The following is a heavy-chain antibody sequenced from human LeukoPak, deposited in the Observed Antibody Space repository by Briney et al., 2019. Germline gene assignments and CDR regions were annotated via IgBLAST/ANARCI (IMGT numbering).Heavy chain of an antibody. CDR2: YSWYVGST. Sequence: PGGSLRLSCAASGFPFSSYRMHWVRHAPGKGVEWVSLYSWYVGSTYYEDAVKGRFTISRDNSKNSLYLQMNSLRTEDTALYYCAKSTARLVSDYYYYMDVWGKGTTVTVSS. J-gene: IGHJ6*03. D-gene: IGHD6-6*01. CDR1: GFPFSSYR. V-gene: IGHV3-43*01. CDR3: AKSTARLVSDYYYYMDV.